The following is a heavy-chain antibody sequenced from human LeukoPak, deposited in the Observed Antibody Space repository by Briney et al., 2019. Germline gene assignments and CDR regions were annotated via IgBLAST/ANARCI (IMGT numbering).Heavy chain of an antibody. CDR3: ATVDSSGYGISDY. CDR2: INHSGST. CDR1: GGSFSGYY. D-gene: IGHD3-22*01. Sequence: PSETLSLTCAVYGGSFSGYYWSWIRQPPGKGLEWIGEINHSGSTNYNPSLKSRVTISVDTSKNQFSLKLSSVTAADTAVYYCATVDSSGYGISDYWGQGTLVTVSS. V-gene: IGHV4-34*01. J-gene: IGHJ4*02.